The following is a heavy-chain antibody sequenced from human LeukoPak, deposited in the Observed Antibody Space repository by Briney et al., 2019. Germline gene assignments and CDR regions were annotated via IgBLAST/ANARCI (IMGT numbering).Heavy chain of an antibody. D-gene: IGHD3-10*01. J-gene: IGHJ3*02. CDR3: ASHPHPGGSLLWFGETPVGAFDI. CDR2: IYYSGST. CDR1: GGSISSYY. Sequence: SETLSLTCTVSGGSISSYYWSWIRQPPGKGLEWIGYIYYSGSTNYNPSLKSRVTISVDTSKNQFSLKLSSVTAADTAVYYCASHPHPGGSLLWFGETPVGAFDIWGQGTMVTVSS. V-gene: IGHV4-59*08.